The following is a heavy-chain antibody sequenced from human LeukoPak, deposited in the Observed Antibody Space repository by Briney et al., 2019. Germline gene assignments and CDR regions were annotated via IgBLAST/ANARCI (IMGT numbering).Heavy chain of an antibody. J-gene: IGHJ4*02. CDR1: GYTFTSYA. CDR3: ASVDCSGGSCYYDY. CDR2: INTNTGNP. Sequence: GASVKVSCKASGYTFTSYAMNWVRQAPGQGLEWMGWINTNTGNPTYAQGFTGRFVFSLDTSVSTAYPQISSLKAEDTAVYYCASVDCSGGSCYYDYWGQGTLVTVSS. D-gene: IGHD2-15*01. V-gene: IGHV7-4-1*02.